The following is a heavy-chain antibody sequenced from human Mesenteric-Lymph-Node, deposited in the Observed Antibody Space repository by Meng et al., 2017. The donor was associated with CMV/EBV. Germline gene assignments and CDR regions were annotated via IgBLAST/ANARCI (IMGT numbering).Heavy chain of an antibody. CDR2: IIPILGIA. D-gene: IGHD6-13*01. CDR3: ARPYSSSWNGYNWFDP. J-gene: IGHJ5*02. Sequence: SVKVSCKASGYTFTSYDINWVRQAPGQGLEWMGGIIPILGIANYAQKFQGRVTIAADKSTSTAYMELSSLRSEDTAVYYCARPYSSSWNGYNWFDPWGQGTLVTVSS. CDR1: GYTFTSYD. V-gene: IGHV1-69*10.